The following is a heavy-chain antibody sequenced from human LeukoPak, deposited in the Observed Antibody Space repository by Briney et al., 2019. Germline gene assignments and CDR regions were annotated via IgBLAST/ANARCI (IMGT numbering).Heavy chain of an antibody. J-gene: IGHJ4*02. V-gene: IGHV1-69*05. Sequence: ASVKVSCKASGGTFSSYAISWVRQAPGQGLEWMGGIIPIFGTADYAQKFQGRVTITTDESTSTAYMELSSLRSEDTAVYYCARAQPGFYDFWSGYLDYWGQGTLVTVSS. CDR1: GGTFSSYA. CDR2: IIPIFGTA. D-gene: IGHD3-3*01. CDR3: ARAQPGFYDFWSGYLDY.